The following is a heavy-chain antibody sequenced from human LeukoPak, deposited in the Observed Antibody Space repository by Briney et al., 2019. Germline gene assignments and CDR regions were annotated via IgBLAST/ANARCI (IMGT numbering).Heavy chain of an antibody. D-gene: IGHD6-13*01. CDR3: ARLSSSWYQDWYFDL. Sequence: SETLSLTCTVSGGSISSYDWSWFRQPAGKRLEWIGRIYTRGSTNYNPSLKSRVIMSVDTSKNQFSLKLSSVTAADTAAYYCARLSSSWYQDWYFDLWGRGTLVTVSS. J-gene: IGHJ2*01. CDR2: IYTRGST. V-gene: IGHV4-4*07. CDR1: GGSISSYD.